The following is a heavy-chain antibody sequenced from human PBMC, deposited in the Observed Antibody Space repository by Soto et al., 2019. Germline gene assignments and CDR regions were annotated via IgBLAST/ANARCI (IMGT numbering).Heavy chain of an antibody. D-gene: IGHD1-26*01. J-gene: IGHJ3*02. CDR3: AKSEWELLGDDAFDS. Sequence: TGGSLRLSCAASGFTFSSYGMHWVRQAPGKGLEWVAVIWYDGSNKYYADSVKGRFTISRDNSKNTLYLQMNSLRAEDTAVYYCAKSEWELLGDDAFDSWGQGTMVTVSS. CDR1: GFTFSSYG. V-gene: IGHV3-33*06. CDR2: IWYDGSNK.